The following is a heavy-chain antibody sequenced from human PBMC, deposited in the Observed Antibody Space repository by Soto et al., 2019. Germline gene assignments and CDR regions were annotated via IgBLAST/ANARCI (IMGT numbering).Heavy chain of an antibody. CDR1: GGSFSGYY. Sequence: SETLSLTCDVSGGSFSGYYWTWIRQAPEEGLEWIGEVNHIGTTNYSPSLKSRVSVSVDTSKNQFSLKLTSVTAADTGLYFCARGRRWGQSVKRLDSSGPGTLVTVSS. V-gene: IGHV4-34*01. CDR3: ARGRRWGQSVKRLDS. D-gene: IGHD1-1*01. CDR2: VNHIGTT. J-gene: IGHJ4*02.